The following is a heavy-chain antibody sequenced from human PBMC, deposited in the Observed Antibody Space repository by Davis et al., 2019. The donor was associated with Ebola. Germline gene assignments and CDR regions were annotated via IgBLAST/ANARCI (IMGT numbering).Heavy chain of an antibody. V-gene: IGHV3-7*03. CDR2: INEDGSEK. CDR3: ARDYDWATDY. J-gene: IGHJ4*02. Sequence: GESLKISCAASGFTFSSYWMNWFRQAPGKGLEWVSIINEDGSEKYYVDSVKGRFTISRDNGKNSLYLQMNSLRAEDTAVYHCARDYDWATDYWGQGTLVTVSS. CDR1: GFTFSSYW. D-gene: IGHD3-9*01.